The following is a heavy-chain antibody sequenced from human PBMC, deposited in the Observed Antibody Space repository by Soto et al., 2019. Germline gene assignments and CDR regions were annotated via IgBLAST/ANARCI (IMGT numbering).Heavy chain of an antibody. CDR1: GYTFTSYA. CDR2: INAGNGNT. CDR3: ARDRPMITFGGVIVRHYYYGMDV. J-gene: IGHJ6*02. D-gene: IGHD3-16*02. Sequence: GASVKVSCKASGYTFTSYAMHWVRQAPGQRLEWMGWINAGNGNTKYSQKFQGRVTITRDTSASTAYMELSSLRSEDTAVYYCARDRPMITFGGVIVRHYYYGMDVWGQGTTVTVSS. V-gene: IGHV1-3*01.